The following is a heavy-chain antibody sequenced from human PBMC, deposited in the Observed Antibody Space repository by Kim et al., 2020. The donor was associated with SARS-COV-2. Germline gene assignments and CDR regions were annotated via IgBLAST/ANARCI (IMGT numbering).Heavy chain of an antibody. CDR1: GFTFSSYS. Sequence: GGSLRLSCAASGFTFSSYSMNWVRQAPGKGLEWVSSISSSSSYIYYADSVKGRFTISRDNAKNSLYLQMNSLRAEDTAVYYCARWVVVVKYYYYYGMDVWGQGTTVTVSS. CDR3: ARWVVVVKYYYYYGMDV. V-gene: IGHV3-21*01. J-gene: IGHJ6*02. D-gene: IGHD3-22*01. CDR2: ISSSSSYI.